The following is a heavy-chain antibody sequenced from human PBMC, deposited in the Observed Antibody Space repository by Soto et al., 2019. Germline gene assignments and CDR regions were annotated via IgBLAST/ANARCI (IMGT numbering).Heavy chain of an antibody. Sequence: PGESLKISCKGSGYSFTSYWISWVRQMPGKGLEWMGRIDPSDSYTNYSPSFQGHVTISADKSISTAYLQWSSLKASDTAMYYCARQLAAAGGYYGMDVWGQGTTVTVSS. CDR1: GYSFTSYW. V-gene: IGHV5-10-1*01. J-gene: IGHJ6*02. D-gene: IGHD6-13*01. CDR2: IDPSDSYT. CDR3: ARQLAAAGGYYGMDV.